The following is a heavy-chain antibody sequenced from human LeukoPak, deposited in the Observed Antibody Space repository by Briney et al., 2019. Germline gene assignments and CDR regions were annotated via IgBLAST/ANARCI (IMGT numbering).Heavy chain of an antibody. J-gene: IGHJ4*02. CDR2: IWSDGSNE. Sequence: ARSLRLSCAASEFTFSNYDTHWVRQAPGKGLEWVAVIWSDGSNEYYADSVKGRLTITRDNSKNTVFLQMNSLRAEDTAVYYCARDSGSGWTYLDYWGQGTLVTVSS. CDR1: EFTFSNYD. D-gene: IGHD6-19*01. V-gene: IGHV3-33*01. CDR3: ARDSGSGWTYLDY.